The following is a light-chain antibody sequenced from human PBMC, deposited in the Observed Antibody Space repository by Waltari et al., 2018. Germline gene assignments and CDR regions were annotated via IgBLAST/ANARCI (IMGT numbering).Light chain of an antibody. V-gene: IGKV1-27*01. J-gene: IGKJ4*01. CDR2: AAS. CDR1: QGSSNY. CDR3: QKYNSYPLT. Sequence: EIQMTQSPSSLSASVGGRIPITGRERQGSSNYLAWYQQKPGKVPKLLIYAASILQPGVPSRFSGTGSGADFTLTISSLQPEDVATYYCQKYNSYPLTFGGGTKVEIK.